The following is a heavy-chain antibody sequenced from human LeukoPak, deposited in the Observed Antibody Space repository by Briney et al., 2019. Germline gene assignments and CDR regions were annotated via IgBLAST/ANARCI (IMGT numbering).Heavy chain of an antibody. V-gene: IGHV3-7*01. CDR1: GFTFSSYR. D-gene: IGHD2-2*02. CDR3: VRDSYTNTWHFQEKDY. CDR2: IRQDGSDK. Sequence: GGSLRLSCAASGFTFSSYRMHWVRQAPGKGLEWVANIRQDGSDKYYVDSVKGRFTISRDNAKNSLFLQMNSLRVEDTAVYYCVRDSYTNTWHFQEKDYWGQGTLVTVSS. J-gene: IGHJ4*02.